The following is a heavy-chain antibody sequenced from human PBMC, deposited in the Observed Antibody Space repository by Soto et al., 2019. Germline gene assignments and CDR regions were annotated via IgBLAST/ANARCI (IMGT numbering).Heavy chain of an antibody. CDR1: GFTFDDYF. J-gene: IGHJ6*02. V-gene: IGHV3-23*01. D-gene: IGHD1-20*01. CDR3: AKDLHWYGMDV. CDR2: INKNGGTT. Sequence: EVQLLESGGGLVQPGESLRLSCAASGFTFDDYFMNWVRQAPGKGREWVTGINKNGGTTQYVGSVRGRFTISRDNARNTLYLKMNSLRAEDTALYYCAKDLHWYGMDVWGQGTTVTVSS.